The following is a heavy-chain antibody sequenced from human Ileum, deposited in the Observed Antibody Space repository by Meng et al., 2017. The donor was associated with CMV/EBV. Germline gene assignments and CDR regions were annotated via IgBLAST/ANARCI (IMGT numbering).Heavy chain of an antibody. Sequence: GASLKISCAASGFTFSSYEMNWVRQAPGKGLEWVSYISSSGSTIYYADSVKGRFTISRDNAKTSLYLQMNSLRAEDTAVYYCSGALALSRSGWATPWGRGTLVTVSS. CDR1: GFTFSSYE. J-gene: IGHJ5*02. V-gene: IGHV3-48*03. CDR2: ISSSGSTI. D-gene: IGHD6-19*01. CDR3: SGALALSRSGWATP.